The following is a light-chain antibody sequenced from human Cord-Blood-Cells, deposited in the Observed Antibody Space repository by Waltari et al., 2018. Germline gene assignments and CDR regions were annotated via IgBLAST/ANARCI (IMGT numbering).Light chain of an antibody. Sequence: EIVLPQSPGTLSLSPGERATLSCRASQSVSSSYVAWYQQKPGQAPRLLIYGASSRATGIPDRFSGSGSGTDFTLTISRLEPEDFAVYYCQQYGSSPFTFGPGTKVEIK. J-gene: IGKJ3*01. CDR3: QQYGSSPFT. V-gene: IGKV3-20*01. CDR2: GAS. CDR1: QSVSSSY.